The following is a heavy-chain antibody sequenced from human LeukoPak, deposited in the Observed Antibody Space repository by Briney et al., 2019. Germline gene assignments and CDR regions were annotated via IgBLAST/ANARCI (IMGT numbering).Heavy chain of an antibody. CDR2: MNPNSGNT. J-gene: IGHJ6*02. D-gene: IGHD3-3*01. CDR3: ARGYDFWSGYYYYGMDV. V-gene: IGHV1-8*01. Sequence: VASVTVSCKASGYTFTNYDINWVRQAPGQGLEWMGWMNPNSGNTGYAQKFQGRVTITRNTSISTAYMELSSLRSEDTAVYYCARGYDFWSGYYYYGMDVWGQGTTVTVSS. CDR1: GYTFTNYD.